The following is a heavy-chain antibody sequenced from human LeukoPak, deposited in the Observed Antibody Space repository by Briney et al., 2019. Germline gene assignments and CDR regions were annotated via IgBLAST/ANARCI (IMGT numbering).Heavy chain of an antibody. V-gene: IGHV1-24*01. CDR2: FDPEDGET. CDR1: GYALTELS. Sequence: ASVKVSCKVSGYALTELSMHWVRQAPGKGLEWMGGFDPEDGETIYAQKFLGRVTMTEDTSTDTAYMELSSLRSEDTAVYYCATDKRSGWCFDYWGQGTLVTVSS. CDR3: ATDKRSGWCFDY. J-gene: IGHJ4*02. D-gene: IGHD6-19*01.